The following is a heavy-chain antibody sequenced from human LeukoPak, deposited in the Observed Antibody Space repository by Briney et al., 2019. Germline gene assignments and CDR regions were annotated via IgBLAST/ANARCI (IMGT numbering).Heavy chain of an antibody. V-gene: IGHV1-46*01. CDR3: ARDPYDSSGFYYGNFDL. D-gene: IGHD3-22*01. CDR1: GYTFTKYY. J-gene: IGHJ4*02. Sequence: ASVKVSCKASGYTFTKYYIHWVRQAPGQGLEWMGIINPSGGSTSYAQKFQGRVTMTRDTSTSTVYMELSSLRSGDTAAYYCARDPYDSSGFYYGNFDLWGQGTLVTVSS. CDR2: INPSGGST.